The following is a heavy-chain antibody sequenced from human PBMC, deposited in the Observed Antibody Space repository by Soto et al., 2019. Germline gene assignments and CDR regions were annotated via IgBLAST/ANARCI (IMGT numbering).Heavy chain of an antibody. Sequence: DVQLVESGGGLVQPGRSLRLSCAASGFTFDDYAMHWVRQAPGKGLEWVSGISWNSGSIGYADSVKGRFTISRDNAKNSLYLQMNSLRAEDTALYYCAKDKGGYGHNWFDPWGQGTLVTVSS. CDR2: ISWNSGSI. V-gene: IGHV3-9*01. CDR1: GFTFDDYA. CDR3: AKDKGGYGHNWFDP. J-gene: IGHJ5*02. D-gene: IGHD5-12*01.